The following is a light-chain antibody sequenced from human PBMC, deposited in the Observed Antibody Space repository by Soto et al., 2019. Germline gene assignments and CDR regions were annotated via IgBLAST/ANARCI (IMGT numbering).Light chain of an antibody. Sequence: EIVMTQSPATLSVSPGERATLSCRASQSVSSNLAWYQQKPGQAPRLLIYGASTRATGIPARFSGSVSGTDSTLTISSLQSEDFAVYYCQQYNNWPPWTFGQGTKVEIK. CDR1: QSVSSN. CDR2: GAS. CDR3: QQYNNWPPWT. V-gene: IGKV3-15*01. J-gene: IGKJ1*01.